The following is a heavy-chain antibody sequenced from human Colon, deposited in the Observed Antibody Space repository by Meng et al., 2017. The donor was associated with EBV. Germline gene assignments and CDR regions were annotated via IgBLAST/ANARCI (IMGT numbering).Heavy chain of an antibody. CDR1: GVSISSNIR. CDR2: IDDSGST. Sequence: VLLKEPGPGLVKPSGTLSLTCGVSGVSISSNIRWTWVRQPPGKGLEWIGDIDDSGSTNYNPSLNSRISISLDKSKNHFSLKVNSVTAADTAVYYCARGKQDAWELLAYWGQGALVTVSS. V-gene: IGHV4-4*02. J-gene: IGHJ4*02. D-gene: IGHD1-26*01. CDR3: ARGKQDAWELLAY.